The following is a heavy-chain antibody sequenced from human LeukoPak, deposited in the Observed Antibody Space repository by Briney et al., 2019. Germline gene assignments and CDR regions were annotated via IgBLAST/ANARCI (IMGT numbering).Heavy chain of an antibody. CDR2: IRYDGSNK. Sequence: GGSLRLSCAASGFTFSSYGMHWVRQAPGKGLEWVAFIRYDGSNKYYADSVKGRFTISRDNSKNTLYPQMNSLRAEDTAVYYCAKDTFRYDSRGSYYFDYWGQGTLVTVSS. V-gene: IGHV3-30*02. CDR3: AKDTFRYDSRGSYYFDY. J-gene: IGHJ4*02. D-gene: IGHD3-22*01. CDR1: GFTFSSYG.